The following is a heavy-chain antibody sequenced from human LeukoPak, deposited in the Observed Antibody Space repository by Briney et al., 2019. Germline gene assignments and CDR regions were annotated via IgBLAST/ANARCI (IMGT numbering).Heavy chain of an antibody. CDR2: IYYSGST. V-gene: IGHV4-39*07. Sequence: PSETLSLTCTVSGGSISSSSYYWGWIRQPPGKGLEWIGSIYYSGSTYYNPSLKSRVTISVDTSKNQFSLKLSSVTAADTAVYYCASIKSGAFDIWGQGTMVTVSS. J-gene: IGHJ3*02. CDR1: GGSISSSSYY. D-gene: IGHD3-3*01. CDR3: ASIKSGAFDI.